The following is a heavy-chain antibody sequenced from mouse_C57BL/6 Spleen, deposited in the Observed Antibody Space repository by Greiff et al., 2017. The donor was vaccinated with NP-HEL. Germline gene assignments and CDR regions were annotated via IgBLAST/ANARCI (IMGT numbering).Heavy chain of an antibody. CDR1: GFTFSSYA. CDR3: TRDGYYCSSYWYFDV. CDR2: ISSGGDYI. Sequence: EVKLEESGEGLVKPGGSLKLSCAASGFTFSSYAMSWVRQTPEKRLEWVAYISSGGDYIYYADTVKGRFTISRDNARNTLYLQMSRLKSEDTAMYYCTRDGYYCSSYWYFDVWGTGTTVTVSS. D-gene: IGHD1-1*01. V-gene: IGHV5-9-1*02. J-gene: IGHJ1*03.